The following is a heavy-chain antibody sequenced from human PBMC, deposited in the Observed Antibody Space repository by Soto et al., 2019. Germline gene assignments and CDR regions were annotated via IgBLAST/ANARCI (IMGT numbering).Heavy chain of an antibody. J-gene: IGHJ4*02. Sequence: SETLSLTCTVSGGSISSYYWSWIRQPPGKGLEWIGYIYYSGSTNYNPSLRSRVTISVDTSKNQFSLKLSSVTAADTAVYYCARWRDGNFDYWGQGTLVTVSS. CDR1: GGSISSYY. V-gene: IGHV4-59*01. CDR3: ARWRDGNFDY. D-gene: IGHD2-15*01. CDR2: IYYSGST.